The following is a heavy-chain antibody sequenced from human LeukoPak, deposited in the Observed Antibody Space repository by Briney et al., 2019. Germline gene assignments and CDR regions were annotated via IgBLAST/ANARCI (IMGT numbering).Heavy chain of an antibody. V-gene: IGHV3-30-3*01. CDR3: ARTHLTYSYGPFGY. D-gene: IGHD5-18*01. Sequence: GRSLRLSCAASGFTFSSYAMHWVRQAPGKGLEWVAVISYDGSNKYYADSVKGRFTMSRDNSKSTLYLQMNSLRAEDTAVYYCARTHLTYSYGPFGYWGQGTLVTVSS. CDR2: ISYDGSNK. J-gene: IGHJ4*02. CDR1: GFTFSSYA.